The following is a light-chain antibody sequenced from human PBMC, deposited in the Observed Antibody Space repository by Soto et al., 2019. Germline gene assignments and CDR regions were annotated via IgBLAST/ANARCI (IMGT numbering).Light chain of an antibody. Sequence: QSVLTQPPSASGSPGQSVTISCIGTRSDVGSYNYVSWYQQHPGKAPKLMIYEVSKRPSGVPDRFSGSKSGNTASLTVSGLQAEDEADYYCSSYAGSTYLAVFGTGTKVTVL. CDR3: SSYAGSTYLAV. J-gene: IGLJ1*01. CDR2: EVS. V-gene: IGLV2-8*01. CDR1: RSDVGSYNY.